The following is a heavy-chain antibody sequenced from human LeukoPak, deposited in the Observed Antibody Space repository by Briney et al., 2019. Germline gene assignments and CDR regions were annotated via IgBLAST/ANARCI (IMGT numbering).Heavy chain of an antibody. Sequence: GSSVTVSCKASGGTFSSYAISWVRQAPGQGLEWMGGIIPIFGTANYAQKFQGRVTITADESTSTAYMELSSLRSEDTAVYYWARAAYCGGDCYTFDYWGQGTLVTVSS. D-gene: IGHD2-21*01. V-gene: IGHV1-69*01. CDR1: GGTFSSYA. CDR3: ARAAYCGGDCYTFDY. CDR2: IIPIFGTA. J-gene: IGHJ4*02.